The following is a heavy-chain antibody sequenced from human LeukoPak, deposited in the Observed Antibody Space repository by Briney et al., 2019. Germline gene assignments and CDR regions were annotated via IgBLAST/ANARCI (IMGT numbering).Heavy chain of an antibody. CDR3: AKDKAPYSGYANLYDAFDI. CDR2: ISWNSGSI. Sequence: GGSLRLSCAASGFTFDDYAMHWVRQAPGKGLEWVSGISWNSGSIGYADSVKGRFTISRDNAKNSLYLQMNSLRAEDTALYYCAKDKAPYSGYANLYDAFDIWGQGTMVTVSS. D-gene: IGHD5-12*01. V-gene: IGHV3-9*01. CDR1: GFTFDDYA. J-gene: IGHJ3*02.